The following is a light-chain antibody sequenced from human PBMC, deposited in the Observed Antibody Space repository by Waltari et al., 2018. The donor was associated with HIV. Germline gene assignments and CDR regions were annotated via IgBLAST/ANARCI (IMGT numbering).Light chain of an antibody. Sequence: DIQMTQSPSSLSASVGDRVTITCQASQDISIYLNWSQQKPGKAPKLLIYGASDLETGVPSRFSGCGSGTDFTFTISSLQPADIATYYCQQYDDVPVTFGPGTKLEIK. CDR3: QQYDDVPVT. CDR2: GAS. V-gene: IGKV1-33*01. CDR1: QDISIY. J-gene: IGKJ3*01.